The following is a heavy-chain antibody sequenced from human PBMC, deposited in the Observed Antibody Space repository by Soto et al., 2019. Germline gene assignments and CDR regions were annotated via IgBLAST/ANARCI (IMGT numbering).Heavy chain of an antibody. CDR2: IYSGGST. CDR1: GFTVSSNY. CDR3: AREIGTSRGPPNYYYYYMDV. V-gene: IGHV3-66*01. Sequence: EVQLVESGGGLVQPGGSLRLSCAASGFTVSSNYMSRVRQAPGKGLEWVSVIYSGGSTYYADSVKGRFTISRDNSKNTLYLQMNSLRAEDTAVYYCAREIGTSRGPPNYYYYYMDVWGKGTTVTVSS. D-gene: IGHD1-1*01. J-gene: IGHJ6*03.